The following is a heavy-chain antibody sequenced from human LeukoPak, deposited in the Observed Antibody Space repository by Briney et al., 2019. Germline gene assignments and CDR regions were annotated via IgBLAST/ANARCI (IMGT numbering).Heavy chain of an antibody. CDR3: ARGGPEYLSDY. D-gene: IGHD2-2*02. V-gene: IGHV1-46*01. CDR1: GYTFITYY. J-gene: IGHJ4*02. CDR2: INPSGGST. Sequence: ASVKVSCKASGYTFITYYMHWVRQAPGQGLEWMGIINPSGGSTSYAQKFQGRVTMTRDTSTSTVYMELSSLRSEDTAVYYCARGGPEYLSDYWGQGTLVTVSS.